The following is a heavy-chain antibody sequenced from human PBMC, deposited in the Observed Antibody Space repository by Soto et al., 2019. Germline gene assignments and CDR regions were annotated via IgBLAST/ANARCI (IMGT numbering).Heavy chain of an antibody. CDR1: VDSVKNYF. D-gene: IGHD2-8*01. J-gene: IGHJ4*02. V-gene: IGHV4-59*02. CDR2: FYHSGTT. CDR3: ARDPGYCTNGVCPIFDF. Sequence: SETLSLSCTVSVDSVKNYFWSWLRQPPGKGLEWIGHFYHSGTTNYSPALKSRVTISIDQSKNQFSLRLNSVTAADTAVYFCARDPGYCTNGVCPIFDFWGQGIPVTVS.